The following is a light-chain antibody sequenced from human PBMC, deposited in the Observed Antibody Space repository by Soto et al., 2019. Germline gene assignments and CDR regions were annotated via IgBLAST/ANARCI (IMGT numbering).Light chain of an antibody. J-gene: IGKJ1*01. CDR1: QSIAAS. V-gene: IGKV1-5*01. CDR3: QQYDYSRT. Sequence: DVQMTQSPSTLSASVGDSVTITCRASQSIAASLAWYQLKPGEAPKLLIYDVSNLESGVPSRFSGSGSGTEFSLNIRSLHPDDFATYYCQQYDYSRTFGQGTKVEIK. CDR2: DVS.